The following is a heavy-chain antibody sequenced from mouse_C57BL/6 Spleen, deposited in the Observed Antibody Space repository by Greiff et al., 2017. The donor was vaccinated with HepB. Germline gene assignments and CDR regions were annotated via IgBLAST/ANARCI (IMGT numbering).Heavy chain of an antibody. J-gene: IGHJ2*01. CDR1: GYAFSSYW. CDR3: ARSTSYYYGSSLVYFDY. CDR2: IYPGDGDT. V-gene: IGHV1-80*01. Sequence: QVQLKESGAELVKPGASVKISCKASGYAFSSYWMNWVKQRPGKGLEWIGQIYPGDGDTNYNGKFKGKATLTADKSSSTAYMQLSSLTSEDSAVYFCARSTSYYYGSSLVYFDYWGQGTTLTVSS. D-gene: IGHD1-1*01.